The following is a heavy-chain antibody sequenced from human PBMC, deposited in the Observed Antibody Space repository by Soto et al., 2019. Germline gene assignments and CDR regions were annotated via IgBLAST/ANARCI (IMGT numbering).Heavy chain of an antibody. CDR3: ARSLLTGTFPFDC. D-gene: IGHD1-7*01. J-gene: IGHJ4*02. CDR1: GGSISSYY. CDR2: IYYSGST. V-gene: IGHV4-59*01. Sequence: PSETLSLTCTVSGGSISSYYWSWIRQPPGKGLEWIGYIYYSGSTNYNPSLKSRVTISVDTSKNQFSLKLSSVTAADTAVYYCARSLLTGTFPFDCWGQGTLVTVSS.